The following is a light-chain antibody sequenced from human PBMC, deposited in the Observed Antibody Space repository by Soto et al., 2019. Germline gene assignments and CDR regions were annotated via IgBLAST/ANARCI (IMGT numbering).Light chain of an antibody. CDR2: EGS. Sequence: QYALTQPASVSGSPGQSITISCTGTSSDVGSYNLVSWYQHHPGKAPKLMIYEGSKRPSGFSDRFSGSKSGNTASLTISGLQAEDEADYYCCSYAGSRTYVFGTGTKVTVL. V-gene: IGLV2-23*01. J-gene: IGLJ1*01. CDR1: SSDVGSYNL. CDR3: CSYAGSRTYV.